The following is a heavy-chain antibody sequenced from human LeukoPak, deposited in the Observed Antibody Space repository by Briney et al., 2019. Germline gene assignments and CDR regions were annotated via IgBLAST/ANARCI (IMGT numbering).Heavy chain of an antibody. CDR2: INPNSGGT. J-gene: IGHJ4*02. CDR3: ARSPSDYGDFIDY. Sequence: ASVKVSYKASGYTFTGYYMHWVRQAPGQGLEWMGWINPNSGGTNYAQKFQGRVTMTRDTSISTAYMELSRLRSDDTAVYYCARSPSDYGDFIDYWGQGTLVTVSS. V-gene: IGHV1-2*02. D-gene: IGHD4-17*01. CDR1: GYTFTGYY.